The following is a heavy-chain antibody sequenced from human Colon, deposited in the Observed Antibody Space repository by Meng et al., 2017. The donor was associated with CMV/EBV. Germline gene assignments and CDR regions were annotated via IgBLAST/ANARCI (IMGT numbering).Heavy chain of an antibody. Sequence: EGQLWESGGGLVQPWGSLRLSCAASGFTFSSKWMHWVRQGPGKGLVWVSRINTDGSTTYYADSVKGRFTISRDNAKNTLYLQMNSLRAEDTAVYYCASRDYWGQGTLVTVSS. J-gene: IGHJ4*02. CDR3: ASRDY. CDR1: GFTFSSKW. V-gene: IGHV3-74*01. CDR2: INTDGSTT.